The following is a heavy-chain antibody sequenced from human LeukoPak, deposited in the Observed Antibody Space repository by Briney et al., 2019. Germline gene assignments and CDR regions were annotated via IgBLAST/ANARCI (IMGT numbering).Heavy chain of an antibody. Sequence: GGSLRLSCVASGFTFSSYSMNWVRQAPGKGLEWVSSISGSSNYIYYADSVKGRFTISRDNAKNSLHLQMNSLRAEDTAVYYCARDRAAILRHFDYWGQGTLVTVSS. J-gene: IGHJ4*02. CDR3: ARDRAAILRHFDY. D-gene: IGHD3-10*01. V-gene: IGHV3-21*01. CDR1: GFTFSSYS. CDR2: ISGSSNYI.